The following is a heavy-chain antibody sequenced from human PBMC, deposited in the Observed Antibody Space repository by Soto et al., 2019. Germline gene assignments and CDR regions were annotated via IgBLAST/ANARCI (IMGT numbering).Heavy chain of an antibody. D-gene: IGHD2-15*01. V-gene: IGHV4-34*01. CDR3: ARAAVAAGGPFDK. J-gene: IGHJ4*02. CDR2: VNHGGST. Sequence: SETLSLTCAVSGGSFSGFFWGWIRQPPGKGLEWIGEVNHGGSTNYNPSLKSRVTISSDTSKNHFSLTLRSVTAADTAVYYCARAAVAAGGPFDKWGQGAMVTV. CDR1: GGSFSGFF.